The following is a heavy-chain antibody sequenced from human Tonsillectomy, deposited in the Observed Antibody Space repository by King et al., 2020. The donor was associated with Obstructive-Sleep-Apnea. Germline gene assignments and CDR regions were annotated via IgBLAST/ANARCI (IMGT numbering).Heavy chain of an antibody. D-gene: IGHD2-2*01. CDR1: GGSISTYY. V-gene: IGHV4-59*01. CDR3: ARTGVVPAADFQH. J-gene: IGHJ1*01. Sequence: VQLQESGPGLVKPSETLSLTCTVSGGSISTYYWSWIRQPPGKRLEWIGYIYSSGSTNYNPSLKSRVTIPVDTSKNQFSLTLSSVTAADTAVYYCARTGVVPAADFQHWGQGTLVTVSS. CDR2: IYSSGST.